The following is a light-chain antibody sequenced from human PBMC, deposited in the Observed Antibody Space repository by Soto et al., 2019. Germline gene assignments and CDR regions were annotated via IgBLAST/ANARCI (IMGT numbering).Light chain of an antibody. CDR1: QSVRSSY. V-gene: IGKV3-20*01. Sequence: EIVLTQSPGTLSLSPGERATLSCRASQSVRSSYLAWYQQQPGQAPRLLIYGASSRDTGIPDRFSGSGSGTDCTLTIIRREPEAGSVYNCQQYGRSRLLNFGGGTKVEI. CDR2: GAS. CDR3: QQYGRSRLLN. J-gene: IGKJ4*01.